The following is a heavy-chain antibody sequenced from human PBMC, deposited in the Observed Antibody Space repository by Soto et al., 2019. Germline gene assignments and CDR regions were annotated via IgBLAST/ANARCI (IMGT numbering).Heavy chain of an antibody. D-gene: IGHD1-26*01. CDR2: IRETGNS. V-gene: IGHV3-23*01. CDR1: GFTFSNYA. CDR3: AKQQMGVIRALDY. J-gene: IGHJ4*02. Sequence: GGSLRLSCAASGFTFSNYAMSWIRQAPGKGLEWVSTIRETGNSYYADSVRGRFATSRDNSENTLYLQMSSLRAEDTAVYYCAKQQMGVIRALDYWGQGTLVTVSS.